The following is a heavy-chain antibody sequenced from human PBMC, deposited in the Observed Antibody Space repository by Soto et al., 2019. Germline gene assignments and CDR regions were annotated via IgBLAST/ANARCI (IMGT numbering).Heavy chain of an antibody. CDR3: ARVGYYYDSSGYDGVYYYGMDV. CDR1: GYTFTSYG. V-gene: IGHV1-18*01. J-gene: IGHJ6*02. CDR2: ISAYNGNT. D-gene: IGHD3-22*01. Sequence: ASVKVSCKASGYTFTSYGISWVRQAPGQGLEWMGWISAYNGNTNYAQKQKSRVTMTTDTSTSTAYMELRSLRSDDTAVYYCARVGYYYDSSGYDGVYYYGMDVWGQGTTVTVSS.